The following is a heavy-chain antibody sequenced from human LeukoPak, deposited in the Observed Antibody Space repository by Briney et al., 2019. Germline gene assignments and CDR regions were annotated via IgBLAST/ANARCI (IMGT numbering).Heavy chain of an antibody. Sequence: WASVKVSCKASGYTFTSYGISWVRQAPGQGLESMGWISAYNGNTNYAQKLQGRVTMTTDTSTSTAYMELRSLRSDDTAVYYCARGKNIVVVPAAGFDYWGQGTLVTVSS. D-gene: IGHD2-2*01. CDR2: ISAYNGNT. J-gene: IGHJ4*02. CDR3: ARGKNIVVVPAAGFDY. V-gene: IGHV1-18*01. CDR1: GYTFTSYG.